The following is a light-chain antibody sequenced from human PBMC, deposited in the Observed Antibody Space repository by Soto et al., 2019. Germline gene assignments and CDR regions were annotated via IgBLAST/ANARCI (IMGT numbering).Light chain of an antibody. Sequence: DIVMTQSPDSLAVSLGERATIHCKSSQNILYTSNQKNYLAWYQQKPGQPPKLLIYWASTRESGVPDRFSGSGSGTDFTLTISSLQAEDVAVYYCQQYDSTGPLFGGGTKVEIK. CDR3: QQYDSTGPL. J-gene: IGKJ4*01. CDR2: WAS. CDR1: QNILYTSNQKNY. V-gene: IGKV4-1*01.